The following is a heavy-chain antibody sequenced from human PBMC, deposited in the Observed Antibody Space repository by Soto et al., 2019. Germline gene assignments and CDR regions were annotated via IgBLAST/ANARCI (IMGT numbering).Heavy chain of an antibody. J-gene: IGHJ5*02. CDR1: GGFLSESY. Sequence: SETLSLTCAVYGGFLSESYWTWIRQPPGKGLEWIGEINHVGGTNYNPSLKSRVTMSVDTSQNQFSLRPISVTAADTAMYFCVRIRYQLPSSVLWLDPWGQGTPVTVSS. CDR3: VRIRYQLPSSVLWLDP. D-gene: IGHD3-16*01. CDR2: INHVGGT. V-gene: IGHV4-34*01.